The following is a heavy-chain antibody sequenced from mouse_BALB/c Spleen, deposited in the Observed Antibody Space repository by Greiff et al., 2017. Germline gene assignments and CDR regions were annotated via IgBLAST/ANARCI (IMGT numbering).Heavy chain of an antibody. CDR3: ARNDYEGCNYFDY. J-gene: IGHJ2*01. V-gene: IGHV1-7*01. CDR1: GYTFTSYW. CDR2: INPSTGYT. D-gene: IGHD2-4*01. Sequence: QVQLQQSGAELAKPGASVKMSCKASGYTFTSYWMHWVKQRPGQGLEWIGYINPSTGYTEYNQKFKDKATLTADKSSSTAYMQLSSLTSEDSAVYYCARNDYEGCNYFDYWGQGTPLTVSS.